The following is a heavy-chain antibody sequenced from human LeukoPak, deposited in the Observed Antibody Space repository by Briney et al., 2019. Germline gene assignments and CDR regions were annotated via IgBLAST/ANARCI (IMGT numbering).Heavy chain of an antibody. CDR1: AFTFSVYS. D-gene: IGHD3-22*01. CDR2: IWYDGSNK. CDR3: ARDLDDSSGYYYFDY. J-gene: IGHJ4*02. Sequence: KSGGSLRLSCAASAFTFSVYSMNWVRQAPGKGLEWVAVIWYDGSNKYYADSVKGRFTISRDNSKNTLYLQMNSLRAEDTAVYYCARDLDDSSGYYYFDYWGQGTLVTVSS. V-gene: IGHV3-33*08.